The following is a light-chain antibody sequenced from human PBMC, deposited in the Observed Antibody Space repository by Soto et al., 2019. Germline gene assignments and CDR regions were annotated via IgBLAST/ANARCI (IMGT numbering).Light chain of an antibody. V-gene: IGKV3-20*01. Sequence: ELVLTQSPGTLSLSPGARATLSCRASQNIANDYLTWYQQKPGQAPRVLIYDASTRATGIPDRFSGSGSGTDFTLTISRLEPEDFAVYYCQQYRTFGQGTKVDIK. CDR1: QNIANDY. CDR3: QQYRT. J-gene: IGKJ1*01. CDR2: DAS.